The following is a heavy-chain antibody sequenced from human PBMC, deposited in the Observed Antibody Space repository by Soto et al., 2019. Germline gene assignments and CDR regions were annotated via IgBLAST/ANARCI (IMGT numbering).Heavy chain of an antibody. V-gene: IGHV4-39*01. CDR1: GGSISSSSYY. J-gene: IGHJ4*02. CDR2: IYYSGST. D-gene: IGHD1-26*01. Sequence: SETLSLTCTVSGGSISSSSYYWGWIRQPPGKGLEWIGSIYYSGSTYYNPSLKSRVTISVDTSKNQFSLKLSSVTAADTAVYYCARRGGSLRHFDYWGQGTLVTVSS. CDR3: ARRGGSLRHFDY.